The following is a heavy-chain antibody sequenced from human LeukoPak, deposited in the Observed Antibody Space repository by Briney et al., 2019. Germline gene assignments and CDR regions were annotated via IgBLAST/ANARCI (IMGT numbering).Heavy chain of an antibody. Sequence: KPSETLSLTCTVSGGSISSYYWSWIRQPPGKGLGRIGYIYYSGSTNYNPSLKSRVTISVDTSKNQFSLKLSSVTAADTAVYYCARALINYYDSSGYYLSNWGQGTLVTVSS. V-gene: IGHV4-59*01. J-gene: IGHJ4*02. CDR2: IYYSGST. CDR3: ARALINYYDSSGYYLSN. D-gene: IGHD3-22*01. CDR1: GGSISSYY.